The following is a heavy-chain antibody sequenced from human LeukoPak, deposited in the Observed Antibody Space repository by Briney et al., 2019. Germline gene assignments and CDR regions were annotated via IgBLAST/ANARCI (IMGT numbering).Heavy chain of an antibody. CDR2: MDPVSGGT. D-gene: IGHD2-15*01. CDR3: ARGVGSSWFDP. V-gene: IGHV1-2*02. Sequence: ASVKVTCKASGYTFTAYYIHWVRQARGQELEWMGWMDPVSGGTNYAQRFQGRVTMTRDSSINTAYIQLSSLRSDDTADTAVYYCARGVGSSWFDPWGQGTLVTVSS. CDR1: GYTFTAYY. J-gene: IGHJ5*02.